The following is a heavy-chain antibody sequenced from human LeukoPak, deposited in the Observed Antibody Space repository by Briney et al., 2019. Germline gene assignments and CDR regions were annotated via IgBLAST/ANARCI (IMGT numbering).Heavy chain of an antibody. Sequence: GESLRLSCEASGFVFSRNWMTWVRQAPGKGLEWVANIRQDGRERYYVDSVKGRFTISRDNAKSSMYLQMNSLRAEDTAVYYCASGGVVGPSTYWFYDLWGRGTRVTVSS. V-gene: IGHV3-7*01. CDR2: IRQDGRER. CDR1: GFVFSRNW. D-gene: IGHD1-26*01. J-gene: IGHJ2*01. CDR3: ASGGVVGPSTYWFYDL.